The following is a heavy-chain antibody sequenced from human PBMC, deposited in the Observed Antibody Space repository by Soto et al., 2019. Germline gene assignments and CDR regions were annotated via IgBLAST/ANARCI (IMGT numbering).Heavy chain of an antibody. CDR1: GFTFSSYD. CDR3: AXXGXQWLNWFDP. V-gene: IGHV3-48*01. D-gene: IGHD6-19*01. CDR2: ISSSSSTI. Sequence: EVQLVESGGGLVQPGGSLRLSCAASGFTFSSYDMNWVRQAPGKGLEWVSYISSSSSTIYYADSVKGRFTISRDNAKXXXXXXXXXXXXXXXXXXXCAXXGXQWLNWFDPWGQGILVTVSS. J-gene: IGHJ5*02.